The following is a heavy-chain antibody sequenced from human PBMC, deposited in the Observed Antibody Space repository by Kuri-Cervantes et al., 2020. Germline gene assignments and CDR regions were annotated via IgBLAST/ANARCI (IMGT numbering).Heavy chain of an antibody. CDR2: INPNTGGT. J-gene: IGHJ4*02. CDR3: ATGSNWADY. V-gene: IGHV1-2*04. CDR1: GYTFTGYY. Sequence: ASVKVSCKASGYTFTGYYMNWVRQAPGQGLEWMGWINPNTGGTNYAQKFQGWVTMTRDTSISTTYMELRSLRSDDTAVYYCATGSNWADYWGQGTLVTVSS. D-gene: IGHD7-27*01.